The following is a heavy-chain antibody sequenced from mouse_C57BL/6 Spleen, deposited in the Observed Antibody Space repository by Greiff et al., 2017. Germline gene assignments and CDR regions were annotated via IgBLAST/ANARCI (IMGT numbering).Heavy chain of an antibody. V-gene: IGHV1-69*01. J-gene: IGHJ4*01. CDR3: ARSPYDYDVDYAMDY. CDR2: IDPSDSYP. D-gene: IGHD2-4*01. CDR1: GYTFTSYW. Sequence: QVQLQQPGAELVMPGASVKLSCKASGYTFTSYWMHWVKQRPGQGLEWIGEIDPSDSYPNYNQKFKGKSTLTVDKSSSTAYMQLSSLTSEDSAVYYCARSPYDYDVDYAMDYWGQGTSVTVSS.